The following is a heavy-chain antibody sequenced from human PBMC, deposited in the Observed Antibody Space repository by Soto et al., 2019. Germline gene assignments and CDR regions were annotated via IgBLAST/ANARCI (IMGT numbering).Heavy chain of an antibody. D-gene: IGHD1-26*01. V-gene: IGHV1-18*01. J-gene: IGHJ4*02. CDR1: GYTFTNYG. Sequence: QVQLVQSGAEVKKPGASVKVSCKASGYTFTNYGVSWVRQAPGQGLEWMAWISAYNGNTNYAHNLQGRVTVTTDTSTSTAYMELRSLRSDDTAVYYCARDPQRYSGGYYFDYWGPGTLVTVSS. CDR3: ARDPQRYSGGYYFDY. CDR2: ISAYNGNT.